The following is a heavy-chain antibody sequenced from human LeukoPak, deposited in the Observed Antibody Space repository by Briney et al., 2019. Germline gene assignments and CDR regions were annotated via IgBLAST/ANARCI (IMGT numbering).Heavy chain of an antibody. CDR3: ARGADYSVGLIY. Sequence: EASVKVSCKASGYTFTSYDINWVRQATGQGLEWMGWMNPNSGNTGYAQKFQGRVTITRNTSISTAYMELSSLRSEDTAVYYCARGADYSVGLIYWGQGTLVTVSS. J-gene: IGHJ4*02. V-gene: IGHV1-8*03. CDR1: GYTFTSYD. D-gene: IGHD2-15*01. CDR2: MNPNSGNT.